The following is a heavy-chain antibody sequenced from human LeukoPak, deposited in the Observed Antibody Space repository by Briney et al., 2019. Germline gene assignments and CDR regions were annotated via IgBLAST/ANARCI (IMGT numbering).Heavy chain of an antibody. J-gene: IGHJ4*02. CDR2: INPNSGGT. V-gene: IGHV1-2*02. CDR3: ARGLITMIVVVPCPFDY. D-gene: IGHD3-22*01. CDR1: GYTFTGYY. Sequence: ASVKVSCKASGYTFTGYYLHWVRQAPGQGLEWMGWINPNSGGTNYAQKFQGRVTMTRDTSISTAYMELSRLRSDDTAVYYCARGLITMIVVVPCPFDYWGQGTLVTVSS.